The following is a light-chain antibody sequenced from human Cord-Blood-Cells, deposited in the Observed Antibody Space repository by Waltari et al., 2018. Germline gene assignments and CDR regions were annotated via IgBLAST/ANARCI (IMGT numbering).Light chain of an antibody. Sequence: EIVMTQSSATLSVSPGESATLSCRASQSVSSNLACYQQKPGQAPRLLIYGASTSATGIPARFSGSGSATEFTLTISSRQSEDFAVYYCQQYNNWPPGTFGQGTKVEIK. J-gene: IGKJ1*01. CDR3: QQYNNWPPGT. CDR2: GAS. V-gene: IGKV3-15*01. CDR1: QSVSSN.